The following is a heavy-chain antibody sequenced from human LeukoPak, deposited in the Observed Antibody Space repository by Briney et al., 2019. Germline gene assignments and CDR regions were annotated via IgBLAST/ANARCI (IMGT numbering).Heavy chain of an antibody. CDR2: IIPIFGTA. V-gene: IGHV1-69*05. D-gene: IGHD1-7*01. Sequence: SVKVSCKASGGTFSSYAISWVRQAPGQGLEWMGGIIPIFGTANYAQKFQGRVTITTDESTSTAYMELSSLRSEDTAVYYCARGGNNWNYGGDWGQGTLVTVSS. J-gene: IGHJ4*02. CDR1: GGTFSSYA. CDR3: ARGGNNWNYGGD.